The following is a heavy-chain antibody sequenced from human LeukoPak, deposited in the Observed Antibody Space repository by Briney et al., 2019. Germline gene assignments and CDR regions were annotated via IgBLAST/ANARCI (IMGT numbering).Heavy chain of an antibody. V-gene: IGHV1-18*01. J-gene: IGHJ4*02. Sequence: ASVKVSCKSSGYTFTRYGSSWVRQAPGQGLEWMGWISAYNGNTNYAQKLQGRVTMTTDTTTSTAYMELRSLRSDDTAVYYCASSGGSYYYLDYWGQGTLVTVSS. CDR1: GYTFTRYG. D-gene: IGHD1-26*01. CDR2: ISAYNGNT. CDR3: ASSGGSYYYLDY.